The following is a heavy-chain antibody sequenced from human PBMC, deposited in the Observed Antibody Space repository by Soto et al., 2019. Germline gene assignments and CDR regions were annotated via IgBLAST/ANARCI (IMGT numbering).Heavy chain of an antibody. CDR1: GYTFTSYG. V-gene: IGHV1-18*01. J-gene: IGHJ4*02. CDR3: ARDLSGCSGGSCYSARFDY. Sequence: ASVKVSCKASGYTFTSYGISWVRQAPGQGLEWMGWISAYNGNTNYAQKLQGRVTMTTDTSTSTAYMELRSLRYDDTAVYYCARDLSGCSGGSCYSARFDYWGQGTLVTVSS. CDR2: ISAYNGNT. D-gene: IGHD2-15*01.